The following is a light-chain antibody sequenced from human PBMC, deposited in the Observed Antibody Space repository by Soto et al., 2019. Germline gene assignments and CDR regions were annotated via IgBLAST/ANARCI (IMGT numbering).Light chain of an antibody. J-gene: IGKJ4*01. CDR1: QGISSY. CDR3: QQLNSYPLT. V-gene: IGKV1-9*01. Sequence: IQLTQSPSSLSASVGDRVTITCRARQGISSYVTWYQQKPGKAPKLLIYAASTLHSGVPSKFSGSGSGTDFPLTISSLQPEDVATYYCQQLNSYPLTCGGGTNVEIK. CDR2: AAS.